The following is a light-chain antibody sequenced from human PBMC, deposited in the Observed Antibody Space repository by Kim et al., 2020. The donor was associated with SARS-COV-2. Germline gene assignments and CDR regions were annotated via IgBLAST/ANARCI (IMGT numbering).Light chain of an antibody. CDR2: GKR. V-gene: IGLV3-19*01. Sequence: LGQEERVRCQGEGHRLRSYYGNRHQQKPGPVLVLYSKGKRNRPSGVRYRCSGSGKGNTVSLTSAGAEAEDEADCYCNARDSRDVVFGGGTKLTVL. CDR3: NARDSRDVV. CDR1: RLRSYY. J-gene: IGLJ2*01.